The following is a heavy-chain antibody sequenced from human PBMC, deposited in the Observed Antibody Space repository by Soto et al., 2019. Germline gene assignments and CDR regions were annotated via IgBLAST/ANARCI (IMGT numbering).Heavy chain of an antibody. J-gene: IGHJ4*01. CDR2: IFYSGST. D-gene: IGHD3-22*01. Sequence: SETLSLTCTVSGDSISTDSYFWAWIRQPPGKGLEWIGGIFYSGSTYYNPSLKSRVTISVDTSHNRFSLKLDSVSAADTAIYYCARADYYDSYSYYFLPSDFDFWGHGSLVTVSS. CDR3: ARADYYDSYSYYFLPSDFDF. V-gene: IGHV4-39*01. CDR1: GDSISTDSYF.